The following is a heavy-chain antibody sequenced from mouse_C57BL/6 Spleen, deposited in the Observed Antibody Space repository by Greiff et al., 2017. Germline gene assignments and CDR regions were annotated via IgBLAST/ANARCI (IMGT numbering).Heavy chain of an antibody. CDR2: IRNKANGYTT. D-gene: IGHD4-1*01. V-gene: IGHV7-3*01. J-gene: IGHJ3*01. Sequence: EVQLVESGGGLVQPGGSLSLSCAASGFTFTDYYMSWVRQPPGKALEWLGFIRNKANGYTTEYSASVKGRFTISRDNSQSILYLQMNALRAEDSATYYCARSGTWFAYWGQGTQVTVSA. CDR1: GFTFTDYY. CDR3: ARSGTWFAY.